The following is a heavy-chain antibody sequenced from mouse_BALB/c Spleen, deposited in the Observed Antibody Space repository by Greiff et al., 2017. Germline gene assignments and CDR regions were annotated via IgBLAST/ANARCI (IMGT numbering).Heavy chain of an antibody. CDR1: GFNIKDTY. V-gene: IGHV14-3*02. CDR3: ARGEGYCYDF. Sequence: VQLQQSGAELVKPGASLKLSCTASGFNIKDTYMHWVQQRPEQGLEWIGRIDPANGTTKYDPKFQGKATITADTTSNTAYLQLSSLTSEDTAVYYLARGEGYCYDFWGQGTTLTGSS. J-gene: IGHJ2*01. CDR2: IDPANGTT.